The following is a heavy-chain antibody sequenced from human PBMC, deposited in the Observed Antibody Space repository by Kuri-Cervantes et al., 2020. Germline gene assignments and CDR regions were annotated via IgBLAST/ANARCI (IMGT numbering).Heavy chain of an antibody. CDR2: IKQDGSEK. CDR1: GFTFSSYW. D-gene: IGHD4-23*01. V-gene: IGHV3-7*01. J-gene: IGHJ4*02. Sequence: GESLKISCAASGFTFSSYWMSWVRQAPGKGLEWVANIKQDGSEKYYVDSVKGRFTISRDNAKNSLYLQMNSLRAEDTAVYYCAREDLRTFVEVVTPFDYWGQGTLVTVSS. CDR3: AREDLRTFVEVVTPFDY.